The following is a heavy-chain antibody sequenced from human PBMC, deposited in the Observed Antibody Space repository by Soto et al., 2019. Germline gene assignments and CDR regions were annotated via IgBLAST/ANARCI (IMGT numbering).Heavy chain of an antibody. CDR1: GFKFDDYA. Sequence: GVSLRLSCTASGFKFDDYAMHWVRQAPGKGLEWVSGITWNSNNLDYADSVKGRYTISRDNSKNILYLQMNGLRAEDTDVYHCGTLIVAADYSGQGNLVTVSA. CDR2: ITWNSNNL. V-gene: IGHV3-9*01. J-gene: IGHJ4*02. D-gene: IGHD2-15*01. CDR3: GTLIVAADY.